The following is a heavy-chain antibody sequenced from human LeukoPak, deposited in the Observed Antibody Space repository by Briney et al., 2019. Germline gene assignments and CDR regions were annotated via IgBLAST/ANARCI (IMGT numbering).Heavy chain of an antibody. D-gene: IGHD1-7*01. CDR2: TVSEIDGGTT. Sequence: GGSLRLSCAASGFTFNYAWMSWVRQVPGKGLEWVGQTVSEIDGGTTDYAAPGKGRFTISRDDSKSKLYLQMNSLKIGDTAVYYCTTDEDWNYARKDVWGQGATVIVSS. CDR1: GFTFNYAW. J-gene: IGHJ6*02. V-gene: IGHV3-15*04. CDR3: TTDEDWNYARKDV.